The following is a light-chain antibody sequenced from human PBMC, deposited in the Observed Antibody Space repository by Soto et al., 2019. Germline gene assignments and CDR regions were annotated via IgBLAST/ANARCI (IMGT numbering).Light chain of an antibody. CDR1: SSNIGAGYD. Sequence: QSVLTQPTSVSGAPGQRVTISCTGTSSNIGAGYDVHWYQQLPGTAPKLLIYVNNNRPSGVPDRFSGSKSGTSASLAITGLQAEDEADYYCQSYDSSLSEVFGTGTKLTVL. J-gene: IGLJ1*01. CDR3: QSYDSSLSEV. CDR2: VNN. V-gene: IGLV1-40*01.